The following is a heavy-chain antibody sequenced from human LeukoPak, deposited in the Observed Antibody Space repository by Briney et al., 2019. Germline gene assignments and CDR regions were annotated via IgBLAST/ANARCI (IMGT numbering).Heavy chain of an antibody. V-gene: IGHV3-23*01. CDR3: AKDREAYYDFWSGYHSALDV. Sequence: GGSLRLSCAASGFTFSSYAMSWVRQAPGKGLEWASAISGGGGSTYYADSVKGRFTISRDNSKNTLYLQMSSLRAEDTAVYYCAKDREAYYDFWSGYHSALDVWGQGTTVTVSS. D-gene: IGHD3-3*01. CDR2: ISGGGGST. J-gene: IGHJ6*02. CDR1: GFTFSSYA.